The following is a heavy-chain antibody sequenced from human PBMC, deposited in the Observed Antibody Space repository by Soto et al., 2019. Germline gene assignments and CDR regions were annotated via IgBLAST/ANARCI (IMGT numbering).Heavy chain of an antibody. CDR1: GVSISNFY. V-gene: IGHV4-59*01. Sequence: QVQLQESGPGLVKPSETLSLTCTVSGVSISNFYWSWIRQSPGKGLEWIGYTYYSENSGRTNYNPSLKSRVTMSVDMSKNQLSLRLTSVTAADTAVYYWASGYTCGHLDYWGQGALVAVSS. CDR3: ASGYTCGHLDY. J-gene: IGHJ4*02. D-gene: IGHD2-2*02. CDR2: TYYSENSGRT.